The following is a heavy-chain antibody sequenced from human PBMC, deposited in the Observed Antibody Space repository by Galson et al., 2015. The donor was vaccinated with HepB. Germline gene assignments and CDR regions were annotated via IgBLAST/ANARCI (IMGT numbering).Heavy chain of an antibody. CDR1: GGSVSSGSYY. D-gene: IGHD1-26*01. J-gene: IGHJ4*02. CDR3: ARGVGATNYFDY. Sequence: ETLSLTCTVSGGSVSSGSYYWSWIRQPPGKGLEWIGYIYYSGSTNYNPSLKSRVTISVDTSKNQFSLKLSSVTAADTAVYYCARGVGATNYFDYWGQGTLVTVSS. V-gene: IGHV4-61*01. CDR2: IYYSGST.